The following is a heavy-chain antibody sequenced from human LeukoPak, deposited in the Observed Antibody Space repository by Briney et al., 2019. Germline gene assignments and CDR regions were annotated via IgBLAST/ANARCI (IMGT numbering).Heavy chain of an antibody. CDR3: ARRGITYSTSYFDS. D-gene: IGHD2-2*01. V-gene: IGHV4-39*01. CDR1: GASISSSSF. Sequence: PSETLSLTCTVSGASISSSSFWGWIRRPPGRGPEWIGHIFYSGSTYYNPSLKSRVTLSVDTSDNQFSLKLSSVTATDTAIYYCARRGITYSTSYFDSWGQGVLVTV. CDR2: IFYSGST. J-gene: IGHJ4*02.